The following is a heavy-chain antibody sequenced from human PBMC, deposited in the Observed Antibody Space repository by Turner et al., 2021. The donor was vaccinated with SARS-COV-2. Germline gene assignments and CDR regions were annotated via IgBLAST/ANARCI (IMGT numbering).Heavy chain of an antibody. CDR3: ARDPNAGYYYMDV. CDR1: GFTFSSYG. Sequence: QVQLVESGGGVVQPGRSLRLSCAASGFTFSSYGMHWVRQAPGKGPEWVAVIWYDGSNKYYADSVKGRFTISRDNSKNTLYLQMNSLRAEDTAVYYCARDPNAGYYYMDVWGKGTTVTVSS. J-gene: IGHJ6*03. CDR2: IWYDGSNK. V-gene: IGHV3-33*01. D-gene: IGHD2-8*01.